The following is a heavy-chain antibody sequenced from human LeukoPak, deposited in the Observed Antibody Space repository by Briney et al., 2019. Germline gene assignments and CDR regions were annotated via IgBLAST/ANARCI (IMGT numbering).Heavy chain of an antibody. D-gene: IGHD2-21*02. CDR1: GGTFSSYA. J-gene: IGHJ5*02. CDR2: IIPIFGTA. V-gene: IGHV1-69*13. Sequence: SVKVSCKAAGGTFSSYAISWVRQAPGQGLEWMGGIIPIFGTAKYAQKFQGRVTITADELTRTAYMELSSLRSEDTAVYYCARAPSLVVTASPWLGWFGPWGQGTLVTVSS. CDR3: ARAPSLVVTASPWLGWFGP.